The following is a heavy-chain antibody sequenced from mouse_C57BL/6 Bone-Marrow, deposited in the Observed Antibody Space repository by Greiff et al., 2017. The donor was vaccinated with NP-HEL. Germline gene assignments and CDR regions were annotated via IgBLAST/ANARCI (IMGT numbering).Heavy chain of an antibody. CDR3: ARQGYGSSSFAY. Sequence: EVKLVESGGGLVQPGGSLKLSCAASGFTFSDYGMAWVRQAPRKGPEWVAFISNLAYSIYYADTVTGRFTISRENAKNTLYLEMSSLRSEDTAMYYCARQGYGSSSFAYWGQGTLVTVSA. D-gene: IGHD1-1*01. CDR2: ISNLAYSI. J-gene: IGHJ3*01. CDR1: GFTFSDYG. V-gene: IGHV5-15*04.